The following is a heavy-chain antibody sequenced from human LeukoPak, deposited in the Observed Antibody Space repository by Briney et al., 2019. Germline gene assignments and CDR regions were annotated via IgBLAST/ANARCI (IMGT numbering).Heavy chain of an antibody. V-gene: IGHV1-46*01. CDR3: GKGVETGGSFVHGGGGTGLSVS. CDR2: SNPSGGSP. D-gene: IGHD1-26*01. CDR1: DYTFTIDY. Sequence: ASVTVSCKASDYTFTIDYIHWVRQAPGRGLGWMGISNPSGGSPRYEQKFQGRITQIRVESTSTVYMGVMSLRSQETALYYLGKGVETGGSFVHGGGGTGLSVSWG. J-gene: IGHJ5*01.